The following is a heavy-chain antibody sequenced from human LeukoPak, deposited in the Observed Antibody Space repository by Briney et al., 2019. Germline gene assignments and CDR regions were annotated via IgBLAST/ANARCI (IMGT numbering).Heavy chain of an antibody. Sequence: PGGSLRLSCVASGFTFSTYWMTWVRQAPGKGLECVAIIKQDGSEKYYVDSVKGRFTMARDNAKNSLHLQMNILRAEDTAVYYCARGGSHDALDIWGQGQWSPSLQ. CDR2: IKQDGSEK. CDR3: ARGGSHDALDI. J-gene: IGHJ3*02. CDR1: GFTFSTYW. V-gene: IGHV3-7*01.